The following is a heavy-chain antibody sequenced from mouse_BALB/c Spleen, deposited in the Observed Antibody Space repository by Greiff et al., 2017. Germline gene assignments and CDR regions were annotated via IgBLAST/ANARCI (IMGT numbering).Heavy chain of an antibody. Sequence: EVMLVESGGGLVKPGGSLKLSCAASGFTFSDYYMYWVRQTPEKRLAWVATISDGGSYTYYPDSVKGRFTISRDNAKNNLYLQMSSLKSEDTAMYYCARGTGDWFAYWGQGTLVTGAA. CDR1: GFTFSDYY. CDR3: ARGTGDWFAY. D-gene: IGHD4-1*01. CDR2: ISDGGSYT. V-gene: IGHV5-4*02. J-gene: IGHJ3*01.